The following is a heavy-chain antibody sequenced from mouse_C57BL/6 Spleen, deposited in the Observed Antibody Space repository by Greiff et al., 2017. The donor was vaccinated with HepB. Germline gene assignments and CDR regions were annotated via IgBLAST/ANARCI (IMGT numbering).Heavy chain of an antibody. CDR1: GFTFSSYA. V-gene: IGHV5-4*01. J-gene: IGHJ3*01. D-gene: IGHD1-1*01. CDR2: ISDGGSYT. Sequence: EVKLVESGGGLVKPGGSLKLSCAASGFTFSSYAMSWVRQTPEKRLEWVATISDGGSYTYYPDNVKGRFTISRDNAKNNLYLQMSHLKSEDTAMYYCAREGVTTVVAKDWFAYWGQGTLVTVSA. CDR3: AREGVTTVVAKDWFAY.